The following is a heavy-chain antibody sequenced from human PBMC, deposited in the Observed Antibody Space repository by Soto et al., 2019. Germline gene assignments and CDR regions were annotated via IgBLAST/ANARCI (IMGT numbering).Heavy chain of an antibody. D-gene: IGHD2-15*01. CDR1: GGSFSGYY. V-gene: IGHV4-34*01. CDR2: INHSGST. Sequence: QVQIQQWGAGLWKPSETLSLTCAVYGGSFSGYYWSWIRQPPGKGLEWLGEINHSGSTNYNPSLKSRVTISVDTSKNQFSLKLSSVTAADTAVYYCARVSGDIVVVVAATPEYFDYWGQGTLVTVSS. J-gene: IGHJ4*02. CDR3: ARVSGDIVVVVAATPEYFDY.